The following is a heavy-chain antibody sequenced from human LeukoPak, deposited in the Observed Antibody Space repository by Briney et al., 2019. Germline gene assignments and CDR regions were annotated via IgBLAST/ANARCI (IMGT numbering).Heavy chain of an antibody. CDR3: ARGRNQLSSMYYYYYMDV. CDR2: INHSGST. CDR1: GGSFSGYY. D-gene: IGHD2-2*01. Sequence: SETLSLTCAVHGGSFSGYYWSWIRQPPGKGLEWIGEINHSGSTNYNPSLKSRVTISVDTSKNQFSLKLSSVTAADTAVYYCARGRNQLSSMYYYYYMDVSGKGTTVTVSS. V-gene: IGHV4-34*01. J-gene: IGHJ6*03.